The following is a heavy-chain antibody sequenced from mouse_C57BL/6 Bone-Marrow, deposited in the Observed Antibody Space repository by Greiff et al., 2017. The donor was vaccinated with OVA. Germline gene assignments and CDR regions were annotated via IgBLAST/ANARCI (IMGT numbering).Heavy chain of an antibody. D-gene: IGHD1-1*01. CDR2: IYPGSGNT. V-gene: IGHV1-76*01. J-gene: IGHJ2*01. Sequence: QVQLQQSGAELVRPGASVKLSCKASGYTFTDYYINWVKQRPGQGLEWIARIYPGSGNTYYNEKFKGKATLTAEKSSSTAYMQLSSLTSEDSAVYFCARGGHYYGSSSFDYWGKGTTLTVSS. CDR3: ARGGHYYGSSSFDY. CDR1: GYTFTDYY.